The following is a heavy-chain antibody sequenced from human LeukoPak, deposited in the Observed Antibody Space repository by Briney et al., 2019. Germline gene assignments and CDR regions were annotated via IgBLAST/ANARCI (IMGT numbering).Heavy chain of an antibody. V-gene: IGHV1-18*01. D-gene: IGHD3-22*01. CDR1: GYTFTSYG. CDR3: AREPASIYYDSSGLEPRFDY. CDR2: ISAYNGNT. J-gene: IGHJ4*02. Sequence: ASVKVSCKASGYTFTSYGISWVRQAPGQGLEWMGWISAYNGNTNYAQKLQGRVTMTTDTSTSTAYMELRSLRSDDTAVYYCAREPASIYYDSSGLEPRFDYWGQGTLVTVSS.